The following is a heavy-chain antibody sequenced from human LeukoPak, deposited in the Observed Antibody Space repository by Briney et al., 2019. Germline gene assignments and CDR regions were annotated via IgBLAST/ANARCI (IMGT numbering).Heavy chain of an antibody. CDR3: ARDLSVGSYSSSWYVGGYYYYYYMDV. J-gene: IGHJ6*03. CDR1: GFTFSDYY. D-gene: IGHD6-13*01. CDR2: ISSSGSTI. Sequence: GGSLRLSCAASGFTFSDYYMSWIRQAPGKGLEWVSYISSSGSTIYYADSVKGRFTISSDNTKNSLYLPMNSLRAEDTAVYYCARDLSVGSYSSSWYVGGYYYYYYMDVWGKGTTVTVSS. V-gene: IGHV3-11*04.